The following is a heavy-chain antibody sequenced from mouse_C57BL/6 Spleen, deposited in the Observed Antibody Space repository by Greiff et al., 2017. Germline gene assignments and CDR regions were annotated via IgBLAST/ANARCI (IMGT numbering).Heavy chain of an antibody. V-gene: IGHV7-3*01. D-gene: IGHD2-12*01. CDR2: ISNKANGYTT. CDR1: GFTFTDYY. Sequence: EVKLVESGGGLVQPGGSLSLSCAASGFTFTDYYMSWVRQPPGKALAWLGFISNKANGYTTEYSASVKGLFTISRDNSQSILYLQRNALRAEDSATYYCARHYSYDESVFDYWGQGTTLTVSS. J-gene: IGHJ2*01. CDR3: ARHYSYDESVFDY.